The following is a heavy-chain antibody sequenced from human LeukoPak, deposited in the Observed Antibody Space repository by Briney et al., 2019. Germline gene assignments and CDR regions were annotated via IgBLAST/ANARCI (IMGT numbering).Heavy chain of an antibody. Sequence: ASVKVSCKASGYTFTSYGISWVRQAPGQGLEWMGWISAYNGNTNYAQKFQGRITMTTDTPASTAYMELRSLRSDDTAVYYCARDRSSGSYYPNWFDPWGQGTLVTVSS. CDR3: ARDRSSGSYYPNWFDP. J-gene: IGHJ5*02. V-gene: IGHV1-18*01. CDR1: GYTFTSYG. CDR2: ISAYNGNT. D-gene: IGHD3-10*01.